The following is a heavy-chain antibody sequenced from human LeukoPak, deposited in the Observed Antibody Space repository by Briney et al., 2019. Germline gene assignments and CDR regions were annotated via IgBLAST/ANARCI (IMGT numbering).Heavy chain of an antibody. CDR2: IRYDGSNK. V-gene: IGHV3-30*02. D-gene: IGHD3-3*01. CDR1: GFTFSSYG. J-gene: IGHJ4*02. CDR3: AKDIGFWSGYEGARFDY. Sequence: GGSLRLSCAASGFTFSSYGMHWVRQAPGKGLEWVAFIRYDGSNKYYADSVKGRFTISRDNSKNTLYLQMNSLRAEDTAVYYCAKDIGFWSGYEGARFDYWGQGTLVTVSS.